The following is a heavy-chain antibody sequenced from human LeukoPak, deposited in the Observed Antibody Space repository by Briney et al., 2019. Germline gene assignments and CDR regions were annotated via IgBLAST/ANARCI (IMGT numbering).Heavy chain of an antibody. CDR1: GGTLSSDA. J-gene: IGHJ4*02. CDR2: VIPIFGTA. V-gene: IGHV1-69*13. Sequence: PSVKVSCKASGGTLSSDAISWVRQAPRQGLEWMGGVIPIFGTANYAQKFPGRVTITADESTSTAYMRLSSLRSEDTAVYYCARDNIGREYRGYSGYEHNYWGQGTLVTVSS. CDR3: ARDNIGREYRGYSGYEHNY. D-gene: IGHD5-12*01.